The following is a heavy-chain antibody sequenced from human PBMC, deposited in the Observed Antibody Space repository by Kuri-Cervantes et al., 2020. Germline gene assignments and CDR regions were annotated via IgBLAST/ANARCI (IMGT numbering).Heavy chain of an antibody. J-gene: IGHJ4*02. D-gene: IGHD2-15*01. CDR2: ISYDGSNK. CDR3: ARGWWLNNG. V-gene: IGHV3-30-3*01. CDR1: GFTFSSYA. Sequence: GESLKISCAASGFTFSSYAMHWVRQAPGKGLEWVAVISYDGSNKYYADSVKGRFTISRDNSKNTLYLQMNSLRAEDTAVYYCARGWWLNNGGGQGTLVTVSS.